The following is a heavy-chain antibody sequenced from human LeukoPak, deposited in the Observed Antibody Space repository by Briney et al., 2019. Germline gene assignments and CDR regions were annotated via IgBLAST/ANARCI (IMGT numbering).Heavy chain of an antibody. CDR3: ARPPDILTGKNWFDP. CDR2: INSDGSIT. J-gene: IGHJ5*02. Sequence: PGGSLRLSCAASGFTFSNSAMSWVRQAPGKGLVWVSRINSDGSITDYADSVKGRFAISRDNAENTLYLQMNSLRAEDTAVYYCARPPDILTGKNWFDPWGQGTLVTVSS. V-gene: IGHV3-74*01. D-gene: IGHD3-9*01. CDR1: GFTFSNSA.